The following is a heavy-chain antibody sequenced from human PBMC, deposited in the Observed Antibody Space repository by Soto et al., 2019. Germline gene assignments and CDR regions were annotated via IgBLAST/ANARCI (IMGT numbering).Heavy chain of an antibody. D-gene: IGHD2-2*02. CDR3: AREYTAWPLAYGLDV. Sequence: GGSLRLSCVGSGFTFSNYSINWVRQAPGKGLEWVSSISSRSDIYYADSVKGRFTISRDNAKNSVSLQMNSLRAEDTAVYYCAREYTAWPLAYGLDVWGQGTTVTVAS. V-gene: IGHV3-21*01. J-gene: IGHJ6*02. CDR1: GFTFSNYS. CDR2: ISSRSDI.